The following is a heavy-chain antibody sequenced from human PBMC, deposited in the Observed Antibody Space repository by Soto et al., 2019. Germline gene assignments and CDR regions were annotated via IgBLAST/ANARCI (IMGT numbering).Heavy chain of an antibody. CDR3: ATGKQWLTRTGAFDI. D-gene: IGHD6-19*01. CDR2: FDPEDGET. J-gene: IGHJ3*02. Sequence: ASVKVSCKVSGYTLTELSMHWVRRAPGKGLEWMGGFDPEDGETIYAQKFQGRVTMTEDTSTDTAYMELSSLRSEDTAVYYCATGKQWLTRTGAFDIWGQGTMVTVSS. CDR1: GYTLTELS. V-gene: IGHV1-24*01.